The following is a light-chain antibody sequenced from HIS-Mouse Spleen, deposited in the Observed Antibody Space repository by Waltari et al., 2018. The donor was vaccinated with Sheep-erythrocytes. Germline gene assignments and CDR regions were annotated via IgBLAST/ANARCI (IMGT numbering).Light chain of an antibody. J-gene: IGLJ1*01. CDR3: QVWDSSSDHYV. V-gene: IGLV3-21*03. CDR2: DDS. Sequence: SYVLTQPPSVSVAPGKTARITCGGNNIGSKSVHWYQQKPGQAPVLVVYDDSDRPSGIPERFSCSTSGNPATLTISRVEAGDEADYYCQVWDSSSDHYVFGTGTKVTVL. CDR1: NIGSKS.